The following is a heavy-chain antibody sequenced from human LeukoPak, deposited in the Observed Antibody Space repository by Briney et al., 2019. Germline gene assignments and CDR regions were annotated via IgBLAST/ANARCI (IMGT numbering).Heavy chain of an antibody. CDR1: GYTFTSYY. J-gene: IGHJ5*02. CDR3: ARVGSSGWYENWFDP. V-gene: IGHV1-8*01. Sequence: ASVKVSCKASGYTFTSYYINWVRQATGQGLEWMGWMNPNSGNTGYAQKFQGRVTMTRNTSISTAYMELSSLRSEDTAVYYCARVGSSGWYENWFDPWGQGTLVSVSS. D-gene: IGHD6-19*01. CDR2: MNPNSGNT.